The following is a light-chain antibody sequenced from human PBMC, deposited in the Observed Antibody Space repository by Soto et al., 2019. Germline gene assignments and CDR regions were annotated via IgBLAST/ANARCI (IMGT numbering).Light chain of an antibody. J-gene: IGLJ3*02. Sequence: QSALTQPPSASGSPGQSVTISCTGTSSDIGGYDYVSWYQQHPGKAPKLIIYEVNKRPSGVPDRFSGSKSGNTASLTVSGLQAEDEADYYCFSYTANDNWVFGGGTKLTVL. CDR2: EVN. CDR1: SSDIGGYDY. CDR3: FSYTANDNWV. V-gene: IGLV2-8*01.